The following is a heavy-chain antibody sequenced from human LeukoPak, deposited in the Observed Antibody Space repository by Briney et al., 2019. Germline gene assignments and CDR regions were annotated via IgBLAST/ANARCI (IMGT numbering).Heavy chain of an antibody. V-gene: IGHV1-46*01. D-gene: IGHD2-15*01. Sequence: GASVKVSCKASGYTFTSYYMHWVRQAPGQGLEWMGIINPSGGSTSYAQKFQGRVTMTRDTSTSTVYMELSSLRSEDTAVYYCARGYCSGGSCYSHMDVWGKGTTVTISS. CDR2: INPSGGST. CDR3: ARGYCSGGSCYSHMDV. CDR1: GYTFTSYY. J-gene: IGHJ6*03.